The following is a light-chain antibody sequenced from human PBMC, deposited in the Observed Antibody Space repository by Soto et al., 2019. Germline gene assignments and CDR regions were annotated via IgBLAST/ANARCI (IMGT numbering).Light chain of an antibody. CDR1: QSVGSTY. Sequence: EIVLTQSPGTLSLSPGERATLSCRASQSVGSTYLAWYQHKPGQAPRLLIYGASSRATGIPDRFSGSGSRTAFTLTISRLEPEDFAVYYCQQYGSSPRITFGQGTRLEIK. J-gene: IGKJ5*01. V-gene: IGKV3-20*01. CDR3: QQYGSSPRIT. CDR2: GAS.